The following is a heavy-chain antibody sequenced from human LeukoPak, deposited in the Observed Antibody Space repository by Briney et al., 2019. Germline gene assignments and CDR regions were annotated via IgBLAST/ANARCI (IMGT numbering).Heavy chain of an antibody. Sequence: GGSLRLSRAASEFTFNNYAMSWVRQAPGKGLEWVSTISGSGVSTYYADSVKGRFTISRDNSKNTLYLQMNSLRAEDTAVYYCALHGGSIWGQGTMVTVSS. J-gene: IGHJ3*02. CDR1: EFTFNNYA. CDR2: ISGSGVST. V-gene: IGHV3-23*01. D-gene: IGHD6-25*01. CDR3: ALHGGSI.